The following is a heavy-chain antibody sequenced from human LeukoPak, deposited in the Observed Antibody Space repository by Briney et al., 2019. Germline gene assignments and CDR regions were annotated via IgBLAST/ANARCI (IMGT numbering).Heavy chain of an antibody. CDR1: GGTFSSYA. J-gene: IGHJ5*02. D-gene: IGHD2-2*02. Sequence: ASVKVSCKASGGTFSSYAISWVRQAPGQGLEWMGGIIPIFGTANYAQKFQGRVTITADKSTSTAYMELSSLRSEDTAVYYCARGEVLWSGYCSSTSCYTNWFDPWGQGTLVTVSS. CDR3: ARGEVLWSGYCSSTSCYTNWFDP. CDR2: IIPIFGTA. V-gene: IGHV1-69*06.